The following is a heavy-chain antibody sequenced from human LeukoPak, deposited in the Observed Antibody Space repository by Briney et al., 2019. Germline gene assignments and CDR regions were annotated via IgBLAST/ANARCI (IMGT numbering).Heavy chain of an antibody. V-gene: IGHV1-2*02. J-gene: IGHJ5*02. D-gene: IGHD1-26*01. CDR2: INPNSGGT. CDR3: ARGSGGGNYYANWFDP. Sequence: ASVKVSCTASGYTFTGSYMHWVRQAPGQGLAWMGWINPNSGGTNSAQKFQGRVTMTRDTSISTAYMELSRLKSDDTAVYYCARGSGGGNYYANWFDPWGQGTLVTVSS. CDR1: GYTFTGSY.